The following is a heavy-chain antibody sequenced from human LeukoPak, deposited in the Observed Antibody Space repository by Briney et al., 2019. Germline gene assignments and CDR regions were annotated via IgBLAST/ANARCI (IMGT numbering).Heavy chain of an antibody. D-gene: IGHD2-2*01. J-gene: IGHJ4*02. CDR1: GFTFSSYG. CDR3: ASPYRSYCSTTSCYPGSFDY. CDR2: ISYDGSNK. V-gene: IGHV3-30*03. Sequence: GGSLRLSCAASGFTFSSYGMHWVRQAPGKGLEWVAVISYDGSNKYYADSVKGRFTISRDNSKNTLYLQMNSLRAEDTAVYYCASPYRSYCSTTSCYPGSFDYWGQGTLVTVSS.